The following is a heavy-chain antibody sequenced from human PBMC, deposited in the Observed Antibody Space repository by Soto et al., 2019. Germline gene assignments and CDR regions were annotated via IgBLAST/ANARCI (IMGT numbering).Heavy chain of an antibody. CDR2: TYYRSKWYN. J-gene: IGHJ6*02. CDR3: ARAGYSSGWYNYCYYYGMDV. V-gene: IGHV6-1*01. CDR1: GDSVSSNSAA. Sequence: SQTLSLTCAISGDSVSSNSAAWNWIRQSPSRGLEWLGRTYYRSKWYNDYAVSVKSRITINPDTSKNQFSLQLNSVTPEDTAVYYCARAGYSSGWYNYCYYYGMDVWGQGTTVTVSS. D-gene: IGHD6-19*01.